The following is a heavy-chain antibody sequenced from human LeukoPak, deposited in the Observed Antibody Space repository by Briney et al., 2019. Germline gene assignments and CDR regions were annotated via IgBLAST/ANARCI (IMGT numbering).Heavy chain of an antibody. CDR3: VKARMPHCGTDCLES. Sequence: GGSLRLSCVASGFTFSNYGMSWVRQAPGKGLEWVSVIRGSGGGTYYADSVKGRFTISRDNSKNTVYLQMNSLRADDTDVYYCVKARMPHCGTDCLESWGQGTLVNVS. CDR1: GFTFSNYG. D-gene: IGHD2-21*02. CDR2: IRGSGGGT. V-gene: IGHV3-23*01. J-gene: IGHJ4*02.